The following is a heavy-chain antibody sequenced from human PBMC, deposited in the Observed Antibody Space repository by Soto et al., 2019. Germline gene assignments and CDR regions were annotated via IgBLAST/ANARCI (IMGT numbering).Heavy chain of an antibody. J-gene: IGHJ5*02. CDR3: ARAIVGPTTTGWLDP. Sequence: EASVKVSCKASGYTFTGYYMHWVRQAPGQGLEWMGWINPNSGGTNYAQKFQGRVTITADESTSTAYMELSSLRFEDTAVYYCARAIVGPTTTGWLDPWGQGTLVTVSS. V-gene: IGHV1-2*02. CDR2: INPNSGGT. D-gene: IGHD1-26*01. CDR1: GYTFTGYY.